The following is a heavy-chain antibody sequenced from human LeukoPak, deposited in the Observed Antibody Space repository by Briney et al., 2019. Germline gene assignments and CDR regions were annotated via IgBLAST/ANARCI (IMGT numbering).Heavy chain of an antibody. CDR3: AREWELPPYFDY. CDR2: ITRDGGAT. J-gene: IGHJ4*02. CDR1: GFTFYNYG. D-gene: IGHD1-26*01. Sequence: GGSLRLSCAASGFTFYNYGMHWVRQAPGKGLEYVSTITRDGGATYYANSVKGRFSISRDNSKNTLYLQMGSLRPEDMAVYYCAREWELPPYFDYWGQGTLVTVSS. V-gene: IGHV3-64*01.